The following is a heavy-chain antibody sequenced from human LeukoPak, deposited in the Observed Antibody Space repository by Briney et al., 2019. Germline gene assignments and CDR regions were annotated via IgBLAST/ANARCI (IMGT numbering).Heavy chain of an antibody. Sequence: ASVKVSCKASGYTFTGYYMHWVRQAPGQGLEWMGWINPNSGGTNYAQKFQGRVTMTRDTSISTAYMELSRLRSDDTAVYYCARDRSDSSGSYYYYYYMDVWGKGTTVTVSS. CDR2: INPNSGGT. D-gene: IGHD3-22*01. CDR1: GYTFTGYY. J-gene: IGHJ6*03. CDR3: ARDRSDSSGSYYYYYYMDV. V-gene: IGHV1-2*02.